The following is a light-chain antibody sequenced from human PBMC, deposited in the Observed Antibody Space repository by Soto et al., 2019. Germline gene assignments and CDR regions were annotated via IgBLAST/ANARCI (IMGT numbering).Light chain of an antibody. V-gene: IGKV1-27*01. CDR1: QDISNF. J-gene: IGKJ4*01. CDR3: QKCKIAPFT. Sequence: DIQMTQSPSSLSAFVGDTVTITCRASQDISNFLAWYQQKPGKVPKLLIYAASTLQSGVPSRFSGSGSGTDFTLTINSLQPEDVATYYCQKCKIAPFTFGGGTKVEMK. CDR2: AAS.